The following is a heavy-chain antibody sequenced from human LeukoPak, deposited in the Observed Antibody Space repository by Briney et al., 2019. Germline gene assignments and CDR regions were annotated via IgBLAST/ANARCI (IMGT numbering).Heavy chain of an antibody. D-gene: IGHD2-15*01. J-gene: IGHJ4*02. CDR3: ARYCSGGSCSYFDY. Sequence: KPGGSLRLSCAASGFTFSSYSMNWVRQAPGKGLEWVSSISSSSSYIYYADSVKGRFTISRDNAKNSLYLQMNSLRAEDTAVYYCARYCSGGSCSYFDYWGQGTLVTVSS. CDR2: ISSSSSYI. V-gene: IGHV3-21*01. CDR1: GFTFSSYS.